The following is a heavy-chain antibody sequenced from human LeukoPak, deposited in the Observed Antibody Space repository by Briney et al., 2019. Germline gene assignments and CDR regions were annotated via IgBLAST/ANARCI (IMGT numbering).Heavy chain of an antibody. CDR1: GGSISSYY. CDR2: IYYSGST. D-gene: IGHD6-13*01. Sequence: PSETLSLTCTVSGGSISSYYWSWIRQPPGKGLEWIGYIYYSGSTNYNPSLKSRVTISVDTSKNQFSLKLSSVTAADTAVYYCARSGAYSSSWYGRWFDPWGQETLVTVSS. CDR3: ARSGAYSSSWYGRWFDP. J-gene: IGHJ5*02. V-gene: IGHV4-59*01.